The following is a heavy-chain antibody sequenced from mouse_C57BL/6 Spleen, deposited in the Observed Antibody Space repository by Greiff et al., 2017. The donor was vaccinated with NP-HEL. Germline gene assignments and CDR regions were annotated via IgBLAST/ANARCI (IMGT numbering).Heavy chain of an antibody. CDR1: GYAFTNYL. D-gene: IGHD2-4*01. Sequence: VKLMESGAELVRPGTSVKVSCKASGYAFTNYLIEWVKQRPGQGLEWIGVINPGSGGTNYNEKFKGKATLTADKSSSTAYMQLSSLTSEDSAVYFCARAYYDYDWFAYWGQGTLVTVSA. CDR3: ARAYYDYDWFAY. CDR2: INPGSGGT. V-gene: IGHV1-54*01. J-gene: IGHJ3*01.